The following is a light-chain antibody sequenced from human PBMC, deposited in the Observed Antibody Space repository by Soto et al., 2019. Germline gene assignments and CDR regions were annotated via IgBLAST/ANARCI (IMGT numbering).Light chain of an antibody. CDR2: EVS. CDR1: SSDVGGYNY. CDR3: SSYTSRG. J-gene: IGLJ1*01. V-gene: IGLV2-14*01. Sequence: SALTQPASVSGSPGQSITISCTGTSSDVGGYNYVSWYQQHPGKAPKLMIYEVSNRPSGVSNRFSGSKSGNTASLTISGLQAEDEADYYCSSYTSRGFGTGTRSPS.